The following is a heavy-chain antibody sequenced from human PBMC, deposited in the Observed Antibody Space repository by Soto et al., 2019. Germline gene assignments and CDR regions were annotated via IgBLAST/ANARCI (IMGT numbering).Heavy chain of an antibody. Sequence: QVQLQQSGPGLMKPSQTLSLTCAISGDSVSSNSATWDWIRQNPSRGLDWLGRTYYRSKWYNDYAVSVKSRITLTPATSNNQRTLQLNSVTPGDTAVYYCARLIGKRLLDSWGQGTLVTVSS. V-gene: IGHV6-1*01. CDR1: GDSVSSNSAT. CDR2: TYYRSKWYN. CDR3: ARLIGKRLLDS. J-gene: IGHJ5*01. D-gene: IGHD3-16*01.